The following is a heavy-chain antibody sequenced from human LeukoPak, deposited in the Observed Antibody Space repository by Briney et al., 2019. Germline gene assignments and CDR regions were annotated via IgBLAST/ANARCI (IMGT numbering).Heavy chain of an antibody. V-gene: IGHV3-30*02. Sequence: PGGSLRLSCAASGFTFSSYGMHWVRQAPGKGLEGVAFIRYDGSNKYYADSVKGRFTISRDNSKNTLYLQMNSLRAEDTAVYYCAKDPRYSSSWSYFDYWGQGTLVTVSS. D-gene: IGHD6-13*01. J-gene: IGHJ4*02. CDR2: IRYDGSNK. CDR1: GFTFSSYG. CDR3: AKDPRYSSSWSYFDY.